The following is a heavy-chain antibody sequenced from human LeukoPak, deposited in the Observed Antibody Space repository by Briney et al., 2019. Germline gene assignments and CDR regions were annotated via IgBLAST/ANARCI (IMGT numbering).Heavy chain of an antibody. D-gene: IGHD1-26*01. V-gene: IGHV4-59*01. CDR2: IYYSGST. CDR1: GGSISSYY. Sequence: PSETLSLTCTVSGGSISSYYWSWIRQPPGKGLEGIGYIYYSGSTNYNPSLKSRVTISVDTSKNQFSLKLSSVTAADTAVYYCARVGIVVSSFDYYGMDVWGQGTTVTVSS. J-gene: IGHJ6*02. CDR3: ARVGIVVSSFDYYGMDV.